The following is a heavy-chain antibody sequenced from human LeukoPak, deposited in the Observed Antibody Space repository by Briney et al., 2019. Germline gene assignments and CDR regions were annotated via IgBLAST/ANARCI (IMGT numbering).Heavy chain of an antibody. CDR2: ISAYNGNT. J-gene: IGHJ4*02. D-gene: IGHD1-26*01. V-gene: IGHV1-18*01. CDR1: GGTFSSYA. Sequence: ASVKVSGKASGGTFSSYAISWVRQAPGQGLEWMGWISAYNGNTNYAQKLQGRVTMTTDTSTSTAYMELRSLRSDDTAVYYCARGPWKVGATVDYWGQGTLVTVSS. CDR3: ARGPWKVGATVDY.